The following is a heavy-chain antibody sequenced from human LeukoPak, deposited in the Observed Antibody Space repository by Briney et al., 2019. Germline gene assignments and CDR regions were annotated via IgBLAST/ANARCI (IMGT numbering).Heavy chain of an antibody. D-gene: IGHD2-21*02. J-gene: IGHJ4*02. CDR1: GFTFSSYS. V-gene: IGHV3-21*04. Sequence: PGGSLRLSCAASGFTFSSYSMNWVRQAPGKGLEWVSSISSSSSYIYYADSVKGRFTISRDNSKNTLYLQMNSLRAEDTAVYYCAKSRVTAIQWDYFDYWGQGTLVTVSS. CDR3: AKSRVTAIQWDYFDY. CDR2: ISSSSSYI.